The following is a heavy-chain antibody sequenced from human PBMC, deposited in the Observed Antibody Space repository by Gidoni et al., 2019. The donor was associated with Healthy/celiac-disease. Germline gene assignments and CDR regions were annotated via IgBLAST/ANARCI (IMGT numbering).Heavy chain of an antibody. D-gene: IGHD3-22*01. CDR3: ARDGGGSSGYYYGGWYFDL. V-gene: IGHV3-48*03. CDR2: ISSSGSTI. J-gene: IGHJ2*01. CDR1: GLTFSSSE. Sequence: EVHLVESGGGLVQPGGSRRLSCAASGLTFSSSEMNWVSQAPGKGLEWVSYISSSGSTIYYADSVKGRFTISRYNAKNSLYLQMNSLRAEDTAVYYCARDGGGSSGYYYGGWYFDLWGRGTLVTVSS.